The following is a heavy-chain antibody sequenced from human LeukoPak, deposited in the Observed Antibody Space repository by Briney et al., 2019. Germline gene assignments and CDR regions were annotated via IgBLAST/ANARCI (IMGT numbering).Heavy chain of an antibody. V-gene: IGHV6-1*01. CDR2: TYYRSKWYN. D-gene: IGHD5-24*01. CDR1: GDSVSSNSAA. Sequence: SQTLSLTCAISGDSVSSNSAAWNWIRQSPSRGLKWLGRTYYRSKWYNDYAVSVKSRITITADPSKNQLSLHLNSVTPEDTAVYYCVRSRDGYLTAFDPWGQGTLVTVSS. J-gene: IGHJ5*02. CDR3: VRSRDGYLTAFDP.